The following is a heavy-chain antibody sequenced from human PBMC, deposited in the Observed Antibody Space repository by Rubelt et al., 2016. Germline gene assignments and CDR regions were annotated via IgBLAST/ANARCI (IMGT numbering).Heavy chain of an antibody. CDR2: IGSSSTYA. D-gene: IGHD1-14*01. CDR1: GFTFSSFA. V-gene: IGHV3-21*01. J-gene: IGHJ4*02. Sequence: EVQLLESGGDLVQPGGSLRISCAASGFTFSSFAMSWVRQDPGKGLEWVSSIGSSSTYAHYADSLKGRFTISRDNAKNSLYLQMHNLRADDTAVYYCARDLGSVTPPYWGQGTLVTVSS. CDR3: ARDLGSVTPPY.